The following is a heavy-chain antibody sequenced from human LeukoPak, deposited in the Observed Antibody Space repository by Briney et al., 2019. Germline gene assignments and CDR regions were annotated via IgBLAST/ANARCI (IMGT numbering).Heavy chain of an antibody. Sequence: PGGSLTLSCAASGSTLSTHSMNWVRQAPGKGLEWVSYINHDGNDIYYGESVKGRFTISRDNAKNSLYLQIHTLRAEDTAVYYCPGAGTGVLPGDAFDIWSQGTMVTVSS. CDR2: INHDGNDI. CDR3: PGAGTGVLPGDAFDI. J-gene: IGHJ3*02. CDR1: GSTLSTHS. V-gene: IGHV3-21*05. D-gene: IGHD6-13*01.